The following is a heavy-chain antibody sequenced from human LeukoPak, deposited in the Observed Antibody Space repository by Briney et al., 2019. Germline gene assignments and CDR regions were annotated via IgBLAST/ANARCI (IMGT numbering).Heavy chain of an antibody. CDR3: ARRYYYDSSPPDY. CDR2: IYHSGST. D-gene: IGHD3-22*01. CDR1: GGSISSGGYS. J-gene: IGHJ4*02. Sequence: PSETLSLTCAVSGGSISSGGYSWSWIRQPPGKGLEWIGYIYHSGSTYYNPSLKSRVTISVDTSKNQFSLKLSSVTAADTAVYYCARRYYYDSSPPDYWGQGTLVTVSS. V-gene: IGHV4-30-2*03.